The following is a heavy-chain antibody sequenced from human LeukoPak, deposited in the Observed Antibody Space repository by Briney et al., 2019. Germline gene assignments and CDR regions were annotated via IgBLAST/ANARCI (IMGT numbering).Heavy chain of an antibody. Sequence: GGSLRLSCAASGFTFNNYAMSWVRQAPGKGLEWVSGVTPGGNIPYYADSVKGRFTISRDNSNNTLYLQMGSLGAADTALYYCAKDIWLVSSGFQTFDLWGQGTLVTVSS. V-gene: IGHV3-23*01. CDR3: AKDIWLVSSGFQTFDL. J-gene: IGHJ4*02. CDR2: VTPGGNIP. CDR1: GFTFNNYA. D-gene: IGHD3-22*01.